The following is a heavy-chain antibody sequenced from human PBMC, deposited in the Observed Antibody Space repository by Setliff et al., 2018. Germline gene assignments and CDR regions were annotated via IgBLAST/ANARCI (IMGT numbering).Heavy chain of an antibody. CDR1: GDSIITYY. D-gene: IGHD3-22*01. CDR3: ARQDRLYDRSVFVEYFQH. CDR2: IYSSGST. Sequence: SETLSLTCTVSGDSIITYYWSWIRQPPGKGLEWTGNIYSSGSTNYNPSLESRVTMSVDTSKNQISLKLTSVTAADTAVYYCARQDRLYDRSVFVEYFQHWGQGALVTVSS. V-gene: IGHV4-59*08. J-gene: IGHJ1*01.